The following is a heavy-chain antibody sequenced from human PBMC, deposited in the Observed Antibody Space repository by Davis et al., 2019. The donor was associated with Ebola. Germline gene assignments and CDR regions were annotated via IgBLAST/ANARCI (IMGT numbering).Heavy chain of an antibody. V-gene: IGHV4-61*08. CDR2: IYYSGST. J-gene: IGHJ3*02. CDR1: GGSISSGGYY. Sequence: SETLSLTCTVSGGSISSGGYYWSWIRQAPGKGLECIGYIYYSGSTNYNPSLTSRVTISVDTSKTQFSLKLSSVTAADTAMYYCARVLSVSGWYGIAFDIWGQGTMVTVSS. D-gene: IGHD6-19*01. CDR3: ARVLSVSGWYGIAFDI.